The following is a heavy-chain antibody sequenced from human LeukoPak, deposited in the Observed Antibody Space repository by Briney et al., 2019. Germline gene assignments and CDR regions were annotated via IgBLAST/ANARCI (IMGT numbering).Heavy chain of an antibody. D-gene: IGHD4-23*01. CDR2: IIPIFGTA. Sequence: SVKVSCKASGYTFTSYGISWVRQAPGQGLEWMGGIIPIFGTANYAQKFQGRVTITADESTSTAYMELSSLRSEDTAVYYCARERYGGNSGYFQHWGQGTLVTVSS. V-gene: IGHV1-69*13. CDR1: GYTFTSYG. J-gene: IGHJ1*01. CDR3: ARERYGGNSGYFQH.